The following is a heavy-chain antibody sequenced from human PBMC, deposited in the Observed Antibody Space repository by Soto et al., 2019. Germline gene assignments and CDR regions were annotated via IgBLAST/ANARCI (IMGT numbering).Heavy chain of an antibody. V-gene: IGHV1-18*01. J-gene: IGHJ6*02. Sequence: QVQLVQSGAAVKKPGASVKVSCKASGYTFTSYGISWVRQAPGQGLEWMGWISAYNGNTNYAQKLQGRVTMTTDTSTSTAYMELRSLRSDDTAVYYCARVDDFWSGAYYYGMDVWGQGTTVTVSS. CDR1: GYTFTSYG. D-gene: IGHD3-3*01. CDR3: ARVDDFWSGAYYYGMDV. CDR2: ISAYNGNT.